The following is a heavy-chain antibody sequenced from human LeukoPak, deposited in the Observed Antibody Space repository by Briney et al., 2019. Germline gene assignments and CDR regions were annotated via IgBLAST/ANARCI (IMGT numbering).Heavy chain of an antibody. CDR2: IRYDGNYK. CDR3: ARRKFLAAGIDY. D-gene: IGHD6-13*01. J-gene: IGHJ4*02. V-gene: IGHV3-30*02. CDR1: GFTFSSYG. Sequence: PGGSLRLSCAASGFTFSSYGMHWVRQAPGKGLEWVAFIRYDGNYKYYADSVKGRFTISRDNSKNTLDLQMNSLRAEDTAVYYCARRKFLAAGIDYWGQGTLVTVSS.